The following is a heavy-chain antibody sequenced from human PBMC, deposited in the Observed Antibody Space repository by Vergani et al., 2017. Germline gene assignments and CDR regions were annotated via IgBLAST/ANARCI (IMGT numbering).Heavy chain of an antibody. CDR1: GFTFSSHA. D-gene: IGHD5-24*01. V-gene: IGHV3-23*01. J-gene: IGHJ4*02. CDR2: IKNTGDST. CDR3: GRGSDNYN. Sequence: EVQLLQSEGAVVQPGGSLRLSFVASGFTFSSHAMRWVRQGHGKGLEWVLSIKNTGDSTHYTDSVKGRFTISRDNSKNTLYLQMNSLRVEDTAVYYCGRGSDNYNWGQGTLVTVSS.